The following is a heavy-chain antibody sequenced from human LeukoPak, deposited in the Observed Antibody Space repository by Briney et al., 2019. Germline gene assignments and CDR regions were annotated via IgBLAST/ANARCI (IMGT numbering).Heavy chain of an antibody. V-gene: IGHV4-39*01. CDR2: IYYSGST. D-gene: IGHD2-15*01. CDR1: GGSISSSSYY. J-gene: IGHJ4*02. CDR3: ARLRGYCSGGSCYSFPDY. Sequence: SSETLSLTCTVSGGSISSSSYYWGWIRQPPGKGLVWIGSIYYSGSTYYNPSLKSRVTISVDTSKNQFSLKLSSVTAADTAVYYCARLRGYCSGGSCYSFPDYWGQGTLVTVSS.